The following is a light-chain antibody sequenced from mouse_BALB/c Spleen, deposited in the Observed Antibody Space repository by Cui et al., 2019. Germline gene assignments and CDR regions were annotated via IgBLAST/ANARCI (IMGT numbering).Light chain of an antibody. CDR1: ENVGTY. Sequence: NIVMTQSPKSMSMPVGERVTLSCKASENVGTYVSWYQQKPEQSPKLLIYGASNRYTGVPDRFTGSGSATDFTLTISSVQAEDLADYHCGQSYSYPFTFGSGTKLEIK. CDR2: GAS. CDR3: GQSYSYPFT. J-gene: IGKJ4*01. V-gene: IGKV6-20*01.